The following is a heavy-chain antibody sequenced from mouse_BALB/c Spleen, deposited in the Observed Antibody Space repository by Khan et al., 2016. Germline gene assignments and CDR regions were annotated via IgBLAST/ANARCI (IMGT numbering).Heavy chain of an antibody. CDR2: INHSTGYT. Sequence: QVQLQQSGAELAKPGASVKMSCKASGYTFTSYWMHWVKQRPGQGLEWIGYINHSTGYTEYNQKFKDKSTLTADKSSSTPYMQMSSLTSEDSAVYYCAGVSTMILAYWGQGTLVTVSA. CDR1: GYTFTSYW. J-gene: IGHJ3*01. V-gene: IGHV1-7*01. CDR3: AGVSTMILAY. D-gene: IGHD2-4*01.